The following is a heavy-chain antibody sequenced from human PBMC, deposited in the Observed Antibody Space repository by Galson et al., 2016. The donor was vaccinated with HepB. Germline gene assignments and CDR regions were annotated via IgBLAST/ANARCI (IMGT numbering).Heavy chain of an antibody. CDR1: GFTFSDYY. D-gene: IGHD6-13*01. CDR2: ISSSSSYT. J-gene: IGHJ3*02. CDR3: AREGRGQLSNDAFDI. Sequence: SLRLSCAASGFTFSDYYMSWIRQAPGKGLECISYISSSSSYTNYADSVKGRFTISRDNAKNSLYLQMNSLRAEDTAVYYCAREGRGQLSNDAFDIWGQGTVVTVSS. V-gene: IGHV3-11*06.